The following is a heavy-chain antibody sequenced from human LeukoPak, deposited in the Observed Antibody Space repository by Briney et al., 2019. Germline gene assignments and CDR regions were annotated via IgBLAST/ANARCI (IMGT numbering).Heavy chain of an antibody. V-gene: IGHV4-39*07. CDR1: GGSISSSSYY. Sequence: PSETLSLTCTVSGGSISSSSYYWGWIRQPPGKGLEWIGSIYYSGSPYYNPSLTSRATISVDTSRNQFSLKLSSVTAADTAVYYCARRRGIAAGDPRNWFDPWGQGTLVTVSS. CDR3: ARRRGIAAGDPRNWFDP. J-gene: IGHJ5*02. CDR2: IYYSGSP. D-gene: IGHD6-13*01.